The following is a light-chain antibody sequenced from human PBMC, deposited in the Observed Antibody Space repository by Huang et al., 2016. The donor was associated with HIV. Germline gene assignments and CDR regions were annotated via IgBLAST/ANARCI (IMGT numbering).Light chain of an antibody. CDR1: QSVGSN. J-gene: IGKJ2*01. CDR3: QQYNNWPPQYT. Sequence: EIVMTQSPATLSVSLGERATLSCSASQSVGSNLAWYQQRPGQAPRHHIYSASSSATCSPARCHASGSGTEFALTITSLQSEEFAIYYCQQYNNWPPQYTFGPGTKLEIK. V-gene: IGKV3-15*01. CDR2: SAS.